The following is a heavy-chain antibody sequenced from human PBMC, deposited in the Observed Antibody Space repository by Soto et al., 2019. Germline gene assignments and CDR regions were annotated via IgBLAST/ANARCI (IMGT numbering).Heavy chain of an antibody. V-gene: IGHV3-30*18. J-gene: IGHJ4*02. CDR3: AKDRRLPNTIDY. Sequence: GGSLRLSCAASGFTFSSYGMHWVRQAPGKGLEWVAVISYDGSNKYYADSVKGRFTISRDNSKNTLYLQMNSLRAEDTAVYYCAKDRRLPNTIDYWGQGTLVTVSS. CDR1: GFTFSSYG. D-gene: IGHD5-18*01. CDR2: ISYDGSNK.